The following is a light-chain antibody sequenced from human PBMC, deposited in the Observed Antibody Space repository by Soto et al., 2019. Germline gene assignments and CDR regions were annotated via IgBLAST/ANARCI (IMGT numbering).Light chain of an antibody. CDR2: AAS. V-gene: IGKV1-39*01. J-gene: IGKJ2*01. CDR3: QQSYSTPPEFT. CDR1: QSISSY. Sequence: DIQMTQSPSSLSASVGDRVTITCRASQSISSYLNWYQQKPGKAPKLLLYAASSLQSGVPSRFSGSGSGTDFTLTISSLQPEDFATYYCQQSYSTPPEFTFGQGTKLEIK.